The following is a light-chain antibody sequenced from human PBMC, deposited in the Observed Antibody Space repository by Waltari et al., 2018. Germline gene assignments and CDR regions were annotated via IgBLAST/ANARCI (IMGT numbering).Light chain of an antibody. CDR3: QQYDGIVVT. J-gene: IGKJ4*01. V-gene: IGKV3-20*01. CDR1: QTVSTIA. Sequence: IVLTQSPGPLSLSPGDRATLSCSASQTVSTIALSWYQQKPGQAPRVLIYSTYNRATGIPDRFSGSGSGTDFTLTINRLAPEDFAMYYCQQYDGIVVTFGGGTKVEI. CDR2: STY.